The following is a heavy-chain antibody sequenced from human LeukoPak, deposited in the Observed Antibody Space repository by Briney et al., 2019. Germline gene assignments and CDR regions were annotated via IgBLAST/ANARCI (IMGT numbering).Heavy chain of an antibody. CDR3: ARSASSSSRSAFDI. Sequence: SETLSLTCTVSGASISSYYWSWIRQPPGKGLEWIGYIYYTGNNNYNPSLKSRITISVDTSKNQFSLKLSSVTAADTAFYYCARSASSSSRSAFDIWGQGTMVTVSS. D-gene: IGHD6-6*01. J-gene: IGHJ3*02. CDR2: IYYTGNN. V-gene: IGHV4-59*01. CDR1: GASISSYY.